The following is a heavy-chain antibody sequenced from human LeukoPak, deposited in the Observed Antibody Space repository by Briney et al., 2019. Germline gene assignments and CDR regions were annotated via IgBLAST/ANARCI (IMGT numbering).Heavy chain of an antibody. CDR3: ARATDYYDSSGHYYTKDY. CDR2: IYSGGST. J-gene: IGHJ4*02. D-gene: IGHD3-22*01. CDR1: GFTVSSNY. Sequence: GGSLRPSCAASGFTVSSNYMSWVRQAPGKGLEWVSVIYSGGSTYYADSVKGRFTISRDNSKNTLYLQMNSLRAEDTAVYYCARATDYYDSSGHYYTKDYWGQGTLVTVSS. V-gene: IGHV3-53*01.